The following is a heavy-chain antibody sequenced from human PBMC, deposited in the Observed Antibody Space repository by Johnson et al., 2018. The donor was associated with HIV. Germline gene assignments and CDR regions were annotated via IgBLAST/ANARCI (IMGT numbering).Heavy chain of an antibody. CDR1: GFTVSSNY. CDR2: IYSGGST. CDR3: AASVYYYDSSGYVAFDI. J-gene: IGHJ3*02. D-gene: IGHD3-22*01. V-gene: IGHV3-53*01. Sequence: VQLVESGGGLIQPGGSLRLSCAASGFTVSSNYMSWVRQAPGKGLEWVSVIYSGGSTYYADSVKGRFIISSYNSKNTLYLQMNSLRAEDTAVYYCAASVYYYDSSGYVAFDIWGQGTMVTVSS.